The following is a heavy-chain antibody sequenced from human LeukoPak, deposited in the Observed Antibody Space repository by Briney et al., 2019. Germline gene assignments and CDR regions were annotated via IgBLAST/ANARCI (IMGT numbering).Heavy chain of an antibody. J-gene: IGHJ4*02. V-gene: IGHV3-53*01. CDR3: ARVSSGVLRFLEWSGYYFDY. CDR2: IYSDGST. CDR1: GFIVSGDF. D-gene: IGHD3-3*01. Sequence: PGGSLRLSCAASGFIVSGDFMSWVRQAPGKGLEWVSVIYSDGSTYYADSVKGRFTISRDNSKNTLDLQMTGLRAEDTAVYYCARVSSGVLRFLEWSGYYFDYWGQGTLVTVSS.